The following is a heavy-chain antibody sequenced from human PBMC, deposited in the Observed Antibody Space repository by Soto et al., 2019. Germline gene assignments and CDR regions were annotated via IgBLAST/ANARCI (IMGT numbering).Heavy chain of an antibody. Sequence: VQLQVSGPGLVKPSQTLSLTCTVSGASVNTGDYYWSYIRQSPGKGLEWLGYIFYSGATYYNPSLKSRATISLNTSRNQIFLALTSVADADTAVYFCVGTGTTDDFWGQGTLVTVSS. CDR3: VGTGTTDDF. CDR2: IFYSGAT. V-gene: IGHV4-30-4*01. D-gene: IGHD1-7*01. CDR1: GASVNTGDYY. J-gene: IGHJ1*01.